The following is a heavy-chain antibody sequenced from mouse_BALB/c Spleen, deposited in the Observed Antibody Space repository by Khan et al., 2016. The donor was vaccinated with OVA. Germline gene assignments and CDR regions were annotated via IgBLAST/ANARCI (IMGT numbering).Heavy chain of an antibody. V-gene: IGHV3-2*02. Sequence: EVQLQESGPGLVKPSQSLSLTCTVTGYSITSDYALNWIRQFPGNKLEWMGYISYSGNTKYNPSLKSRISITRDTSKNQFFLQLNSVTIEDAATYYCARVYGGDFDYWGQGTTLTVSS. D-gene: IGHD1-1*01. CDR1: GYSITSDYA. CDR2: ISYSGNT. CDR3: ARVYGGDFDY. J-gene: IGHJ2*01.